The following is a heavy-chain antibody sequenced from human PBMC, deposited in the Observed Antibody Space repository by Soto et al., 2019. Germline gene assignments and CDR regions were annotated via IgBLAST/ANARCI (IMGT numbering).Heavy chain of an antibody. D-gene: IGHD3-10*01. CDR3: ARDRITMVRGVITGMDV. J-gene: IGHJ6*02. Sequence: SETLSLTCTVSGCSIRSSNWWSWVRQPPGKGLEWIGEIYHSGSTNYNPSLKSRVTISVDKSKNQFSLKLSSVTAADTAVYYCARDRITMVRGVITGMDVWGQGTTVTVSS. CDR2: IYHSGST. V-gene: IGHV4-4*02. CDR1: GCSIRSSNW.